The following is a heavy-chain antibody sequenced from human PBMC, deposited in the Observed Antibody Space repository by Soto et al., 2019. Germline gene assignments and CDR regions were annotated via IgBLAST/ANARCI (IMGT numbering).Heavy chain of an antibody. D-gene: IGHD2-15*01. V-gene: IGHV1-69*13. J-gene: IGHJ5*02. CDR1: GGTFSSYA. Sequence: SVKVSCKASGGTFSSYAISWVRQAPGQGLEWMGGIIPIFGTANYAQKFQGRVTITADESTSTAYMELSSLRSEDTAVYYCARHLVVVAATANWFDPCGHGPLLTVSS. CDR2: IIPIFGTA. CDR3: ARHLVVVAATANWFDP.